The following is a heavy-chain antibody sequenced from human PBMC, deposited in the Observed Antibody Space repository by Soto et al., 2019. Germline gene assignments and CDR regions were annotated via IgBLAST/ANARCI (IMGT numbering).Heavy chain of an antibody. J-gene: IGHJ5*02. CDR1: GGSISSSSYY. Sequence: PSETLSLTCTVSGGSISSSSYYWGWIRQPPGKGLEWIGSIYYSGSTYYNPSLKSRVTISVDTSKNQFSLKLSSVTAADTAVYYXARQGLQNDYGDFLVVNWFDPWGQGTLVTVSS. CDR2: IYYSGST. V-gene: IGHV4-39*01. D-gene: IGHD4-17*01. CDR3: ARQGLQNDYGDFLVVNWFDP.